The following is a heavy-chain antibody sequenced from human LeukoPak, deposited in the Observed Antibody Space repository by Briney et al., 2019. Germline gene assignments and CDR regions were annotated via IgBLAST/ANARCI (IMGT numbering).Heavy chain of an antibody. CDR1: GGSFSGYY. V-gene: IGHV4-34*01. CDR2: INHSGST. J-gene: IGHJ4*02. Sequence: SETLSLTCAVYGGSFSGYYGSWIRQPPGKGLEWIGEINHSGSTNYNPSLKSRVTISVDTSKNQFSLKLSSVTAADTAVYYCARGRVEVAGGAFFSRVYYFDYWGQGTLVTVSS. D-gene: IGHD6-13*01. CDR3: ARGRVEVAGGAFFSRVYYFDY.